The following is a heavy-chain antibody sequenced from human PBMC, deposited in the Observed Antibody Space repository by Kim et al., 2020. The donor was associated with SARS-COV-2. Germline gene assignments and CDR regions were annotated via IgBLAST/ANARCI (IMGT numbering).Heavy chain of an antibody. CDR2: IYYSGST. D-gene: IGHD6-6*01. CDR1: GGSISSYY. Sequence: SETLSLTCTVSGGSISSYYWSWIRQPPGKGLEWIGYIYYSGSTNYNPSLKSRVTISVDTSKNQFSLKLSSVTAADTAVYYCARDQLPNRLPGQLPSTYYYGMDVWGQGTTVTVSS. CDR3: ARDQLPNRLPGQLPSTYYYGMDV. V-gene: IGHV4-59*13. J-gene: IGHJ6*02.